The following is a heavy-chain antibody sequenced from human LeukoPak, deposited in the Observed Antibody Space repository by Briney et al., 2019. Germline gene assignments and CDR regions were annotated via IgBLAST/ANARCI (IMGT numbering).Heavy chain of an antibody. J-gene: IGHJ3*02. CDR1: GYSFATFW. Sequence: GESLKISCKGSGYSFATFWIAWARQVPGKGLDWIGVIYPVDSDTRYSPSFQGQVTISVDKSTSTAYLQWSSLKASDTAMYYCAKTNYYETSGWASGLSPFDMWGRGTMVTVSS. CDR2: IYPVDSDT. CDR3: AKTNYYETSGWASGLSPFDM. D-gene: IGHD3-22*01. V-gene: IGHV5-51*01.